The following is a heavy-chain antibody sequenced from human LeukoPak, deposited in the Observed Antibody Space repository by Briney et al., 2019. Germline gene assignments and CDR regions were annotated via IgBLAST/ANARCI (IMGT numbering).Heavy chain of an antibody. Sequence: ASVKVSCKASGYTFTGYFMNWVRQAPGQGREWMGRINPNNGGTNYAQNFQVRVTITRDTAISTAYMELSSLRSEDTAVYYCARVGDGLNDAFDIWGQGTMVTVSS. CDR2: INPNNGGT. J-gene: IGHJ3*02. CDR3: ARVGDGLNDAFDI. D-gene: IGHD5-24*01. CDR1: GYTFTGYF. V-gene: IGHV1-2*06.